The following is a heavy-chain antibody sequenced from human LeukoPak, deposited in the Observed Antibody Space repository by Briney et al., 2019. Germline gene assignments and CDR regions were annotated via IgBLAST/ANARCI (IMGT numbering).Heavy chain of an antibody. CDR2: IYYSGST. Sequence: PSETLSLTCTVSGGSISSYYWSWIRQPPGKGLEWIGYIYYSGSTNYNPSLKSRVTISVDTSKNQFSLKLSSVTAADTAVYYCARGLPTFRYYYYGMDVWGQGTTVTVSS. V-gene: IGHV4-59*01. J-gene: IGHJ6*02. CDR3: ARGLPTFRYYYYGMDV. CDR1: GGSISSYY.